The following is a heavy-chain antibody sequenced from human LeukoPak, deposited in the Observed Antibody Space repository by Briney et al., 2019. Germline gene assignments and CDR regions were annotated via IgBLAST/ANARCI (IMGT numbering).Heavy chain of an antibody. CDR3: ARDRGSGSEGFDP. J-gene: IGHJ5*02. Sequence: PSETLSLTCTVSGGSISSFYWSWIRQPAGKGLEWIGRIYNSGSPNYNPPLKSRVTMSLDTSKNQVSLKLSSVTAADTAVYYCARDRGSGSEGFDPWGQGTLVTVSS. CDR1: GGSISSFY. D-gene: IGHD3-10*01. CDR2: IYNSGSP. V-gene: IGHV4-4*07.